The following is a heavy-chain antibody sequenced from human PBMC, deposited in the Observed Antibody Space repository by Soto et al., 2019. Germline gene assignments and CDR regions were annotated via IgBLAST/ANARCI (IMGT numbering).Heavy chain of an antibody. Sequence: ASVKVSCKASGYTFTVYYMHWVRQAPGQGLEWMGWINPKSGGTMYPQKFQGRVAMTWDTSISTAYMALTRLRSDDTAVYYCARDLEKGGGSEGFDYWGQGTLVTVSS. CDR3: ARDLEKGGGSEGFDY. J-gene: IGHJ4*02. CDR2: INPKSGGT. V-gene: IGHV1-2*02. CDR1: GYTFTVYY. D-gene: IGHD1-26*01.